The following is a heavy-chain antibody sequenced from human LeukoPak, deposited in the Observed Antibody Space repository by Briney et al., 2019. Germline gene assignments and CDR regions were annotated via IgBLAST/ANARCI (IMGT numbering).Heavy chain of an antibody. D-gene: IGHD3-22*01. Sequence: PGGSLRLSCAASGFTFSSYGMHWVRQAPGKGLEWVAVISYDGSNKYYADSVKGRFTISRDNSKNTLYLQMNSLRAEDTAVYYCAKSILLYDSSGSVDYWGQGTLVTVSS. J-gene: IGHJ4*02. CDR2: ISYDGSNK. CDR1: GFTFSSYG. CDR3: AKSILLYDSSGSVDY. V-gene: IGHV3-30*18.